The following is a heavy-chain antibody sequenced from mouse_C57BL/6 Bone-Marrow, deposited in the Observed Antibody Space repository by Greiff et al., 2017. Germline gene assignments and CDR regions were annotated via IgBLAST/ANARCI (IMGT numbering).Heavy chain of an antibody. CDR3: ARATTVVAHWYFDV. J-gene: IGHJ1*03. CDR1: GYTFTSYG. Sequence: VQLQQSGAELARPGASVKLSCKASGYTFTSYGISWVKQRTGQGLEWIGEIYPRSGNTYYNEKFKGKATLTADKSPSTAYMELRSLTSEDSAVYFCARATTVVAHWYFDVWGTGTTVTVSS. D-gene: IGHD1-1*01. CDR2: IYPRSGNT. V-gene: IGHV1-81*01.